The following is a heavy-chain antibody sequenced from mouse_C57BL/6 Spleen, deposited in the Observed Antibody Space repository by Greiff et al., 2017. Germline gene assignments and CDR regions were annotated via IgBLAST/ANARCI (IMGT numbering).Heavy chain of an antibody. J-gene: IGHJ1*03. D-gene: IGHD2-10*02. Sequence: QVQMQQSGAELARPGASVKMSCKASGYTFTSYTMHWVKQRPGQGLEWIGYINPSSGYTKYNQKFKDKATLTADKSSSTAYMQLSSLASEDSAVYYCAGEGVYGNYNWYFDVWGTGTTVTVSS. CDR3: AGEGVYGNYNWYFDV. CDR1: GYTFTSYT. V-gene: IGHV1-4*01. CDR2: INPSSGYT.